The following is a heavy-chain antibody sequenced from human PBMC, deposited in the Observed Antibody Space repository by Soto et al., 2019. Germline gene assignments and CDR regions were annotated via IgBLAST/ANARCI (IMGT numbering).Heavy chain of an antibody. J-gene: IGHJ4*02. CDR1: GYTFISYA. V-gene: IGHV1-18*01. D-gene: IGHD6-13*01. Sequence: QVQLVQSGAEVKKTGASVEVSCKASGYTFISYAISWVRQAPGQGLEWLGWISADNGKTNYAQKFQGRVTMTTDTSTRTAYMELQSRGTVDTDIYSCAGSRVSTSWLCIVATGVHGVAIDYWCQVNLCSVSS. CDR3: AGSRVSTSWLCIVATGVHGVAIDY. CDR2: ISADNGKT.